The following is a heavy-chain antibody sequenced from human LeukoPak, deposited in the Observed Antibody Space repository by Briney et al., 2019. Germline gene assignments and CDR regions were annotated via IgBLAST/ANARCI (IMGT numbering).Heavy chain of an antibody. J-gene: IGHJ4*02. CDR2: INHSGST. V-gene: IGHV4-39*07. Sequence: PSETLSLTCTVSGGSISSGDYYWSWIRQPPGKGLEWIGEINHSGSTNYNPSLKSRVTISVDTSKNQFSLKLSSVTAADTAVYYCASIGYSSGWLIDYWGQGTLVTVSS. D-gene: IGHD6-19*01. CDR1: GGSISSGDYY. CDR3: ASIGYSSGWLIDY.